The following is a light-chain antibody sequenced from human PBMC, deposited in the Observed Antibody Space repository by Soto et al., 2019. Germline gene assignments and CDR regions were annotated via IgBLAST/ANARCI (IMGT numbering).Light chain of an antibody. J-gene: IGKJ4*01. CDR2: KAS. CDR1: QSISDW. V-gene: IGKV1-5*03. CDR3: QQYNSFPLT. Sequence: DIPMTQSPSTLSASVGDRVTITCRASQSISDWLAWYQQNPGKAPNLLIYKASSLESGVPSRFSGSGSGTEFTLTISSLQPDDFATYYCQQYNSFPLTFGGGTKVEIK.